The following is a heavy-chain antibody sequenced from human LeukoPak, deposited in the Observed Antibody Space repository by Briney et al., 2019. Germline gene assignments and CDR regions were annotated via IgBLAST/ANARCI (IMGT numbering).Heavy chain of an antibody. Sequence: GGSLRLSCVASGFTFSSYWMGWVRQAPGKGLEWVANIQQDGSEIFYVDSVRGRFTISRDNSKNTLYLQMNSLRAEDTAVYYCAKDRLWFGELSWYFDYWGQGTLVTVSS. V-gene: IGHV3-7*03. D-gene: IGHD3-10*01. CDR1: GFTFSSYW. J-gene: IGHJ4*02. CDR2: IQQDGSEI. CDR3: AKDRLWFGELSWYFDY.